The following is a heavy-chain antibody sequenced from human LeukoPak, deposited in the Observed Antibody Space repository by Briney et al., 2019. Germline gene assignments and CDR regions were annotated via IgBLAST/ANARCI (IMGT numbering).Heavy chain of an antibody. Sequence: GGSLRLSCADSGFTFSTYAMHWVRQAPGKGLEWVAVVSSDGDNKYYADSVKGRFTISRDNSKNTLYLQMNGLRAEDTAVYYCATGSGGRYWYFDRWGRGTLVTVSS. CDR2: VSSDGDNK. J-gene: IGHJ2*01. V-gene: IGHV3-30*04. D-gene: IGHD2-15*01. CDR1: GFTFSTYA. CDR3: ATGSGGRYWYFDR.